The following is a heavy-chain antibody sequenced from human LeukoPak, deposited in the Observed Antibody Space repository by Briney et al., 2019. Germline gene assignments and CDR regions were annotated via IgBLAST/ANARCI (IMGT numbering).Heavy chain of an antibody. J-gene: IGHJ4*02. CDR2: MNPNNGNT. CDR1: GFTFTSYD. Sequence: ASVKVSCKASGFTFTSYDINWVRQASGQGLEWMGWMNPNNGNTGYAQKFQGRVTMTRDTSISTAYMELRGLRSEDTAVYYCARSSGYSSGWYVAYYFDYWGPGTLVTVSS. CDR3: ARSSGYSSGWYVAYYFDY. V-gene: IGHV1-8*01. D-gene: IGHD6-19*01.